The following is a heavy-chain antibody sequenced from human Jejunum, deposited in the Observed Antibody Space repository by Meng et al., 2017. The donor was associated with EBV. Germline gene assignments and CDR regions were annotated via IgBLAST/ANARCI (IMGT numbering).Heavy chain of an antibody. CDR1: GLIFSDYY. Sequence: QVYVVVSGGGLVKPGGSLRLSCATSGLIFSDYYMSWIRQAPGKGLEWISYISSSGATVAYADSVAGRFSIGRDNAENSVFLHLDSLRAEDTAVYYCVRDSSFNVHWGQGTLVTVSS. CDR2: ISSSGATV. J-gene: IGHJ4*02. D-gene: IGHD3-16*02. CDR3: VRDSSFNVH. V-gene: IGHV3-11*04.